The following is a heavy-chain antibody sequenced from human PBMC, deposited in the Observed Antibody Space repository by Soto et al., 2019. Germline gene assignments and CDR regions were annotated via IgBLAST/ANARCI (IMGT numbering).Heavy chain of an antibody. CDR3: ARDPTRNYFDY. V-gene: IGHV1-3*01. CDR2: INAGNGNT. CDR1: GYTFTSYA. J-gene: IGHJ4*02. Sequence: VASVKVSCKASGYTFTSYAMHWVRQAPGQRLEWMGWINAGNGNTKYSQKFQGRVTITRDTSASTAYMELSSLRSEDTAVYYCARDPTRNYFDYWGQGTLVTVSS.